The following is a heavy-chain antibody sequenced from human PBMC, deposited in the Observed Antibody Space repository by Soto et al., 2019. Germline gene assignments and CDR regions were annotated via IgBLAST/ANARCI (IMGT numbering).Heavy chain of an antibody. J-gene: IGHJ6*03. D-gene: IGHD1-1*01. CDR2: IYYSGST. CDR1: GASISSYY. Sequence: PSETLSLTCTVSGASISSYYWSWIRQPPGKGLEWIGYIYYSGSTNYNPSLKSRVTISVDTSKNQFSLRLSSVTAADTAVYYCARLEKYYYYMDVWGKGTTVTVSS. CDR3: ARLEKYYYYMDV. V-gene: IGHV4-59*01.